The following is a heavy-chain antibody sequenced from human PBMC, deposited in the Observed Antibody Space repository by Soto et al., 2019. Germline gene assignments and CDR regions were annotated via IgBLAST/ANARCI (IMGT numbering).Heavy chain of an antibody. CDR2: ISSSSSYI. CDR3: ATQWFGELTRDY. Sequence: GGSLRLSCAASGFTFSSYSMNWVRQAPGKGLEWVSSISSSSSYIYYADSVKGRFTISRDNAKNSLYLQMNSLRAEDTAVYYCATQWFGELTRDYWGQGTLVTVSS. J-gene: IGHJ4*02. V-gene: IGHV3-21*01. D-gene: IGHD3-10*01. CDR1: GFTFSSYS.